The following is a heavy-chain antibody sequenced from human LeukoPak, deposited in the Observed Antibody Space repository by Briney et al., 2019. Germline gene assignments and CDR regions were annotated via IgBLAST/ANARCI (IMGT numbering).Heavy chain of an antibody. V-gene: IGHV4-59*01. D-gene: IGHD3-3*01. CDR3: ARAWSGRLDY. Sequence: SETLSLTCTVSGGSISSYYWSWIRQPPGKGLEWIGYIYYSGSTNYNPSLKSRVTISVDTSKNQFSLKLSSVTAADTAVYYCARAWSGRLDYWGQGTLVTVSS. CDR1: GGSISSYY. J-gene: IGHJ4*02. CDR2: IYYSGST.